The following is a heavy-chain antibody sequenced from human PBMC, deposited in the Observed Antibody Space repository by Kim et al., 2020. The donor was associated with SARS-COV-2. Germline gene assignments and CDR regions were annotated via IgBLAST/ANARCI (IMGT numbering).Heavy chain of an antibody. V-gene: IGHV4-59*01. Sequence: NYNPSLKSRVTISVDTSKNQFSLKLSSVTAADTAVYYCARVFYDSSVYNYWGQGTLVTVSS. CDR3: ARVFYDSSVYNY. D-gene: IGHD3-22*01. J-gene: IGHJ4*02.